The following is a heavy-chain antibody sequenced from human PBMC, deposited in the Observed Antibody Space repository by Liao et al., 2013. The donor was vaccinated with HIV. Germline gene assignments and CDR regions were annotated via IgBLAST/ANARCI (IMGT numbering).Heavy chain of an antibody. J-gene: IGHJ3*02. CDR2: IYYSGST. V-gene: IGHV4-59*08. D-gene: IGHD2-21*01. CDR1: GGSISNYY. Sequence: QVRLQESGPGLVKPSETLSLTCTVSGGSISNYYWSWIRQPPGKGLEWIGYIYYSGSTNYNPSLKSRVSISADTSSNHVSLKLTSVTAADTAVYYCARGISVEDAFDIWGQGTMVTVSS. CDR3: ARGISVEDAFDI.